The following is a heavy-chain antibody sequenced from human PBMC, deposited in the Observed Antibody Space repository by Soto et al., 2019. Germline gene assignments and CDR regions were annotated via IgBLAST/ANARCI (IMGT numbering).Heavy chain of an antibody. J-gene: IGHJ6*02. D-gene: IGHD2-2*01. Sequence: GGSLRLSCAASGFTFSSYAMHWVRQAPGKGLEWVAVISYDGSNKYYADSVKGRFTISRDNSKNTLYLQMNSLRAEDTAVYYCARAYCSSTSCYGGNYYYGMDVWGQGTTVTVSS. V-gene: IGHV3-30-3*01. CDR2: ISYDGSNK. CDR3: ARAYCSSTSCYGGNYYYGMDV. CDR1: GFTFSSYA.